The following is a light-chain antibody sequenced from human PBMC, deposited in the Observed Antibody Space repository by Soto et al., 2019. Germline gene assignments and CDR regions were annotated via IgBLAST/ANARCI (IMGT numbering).Light chain of an antibody. CDR3: SSYTSSSTL. V-gene: IGLV2-14*01. J-gene: IGLJ1*01. Sequence: QSVLTQPASVSGSPGQSITISCTGTSRDVGSYNYVSWYQQHPGKAPKLMIYEVSDRPSGISSRFSGSQSGNTASLTISGLQTEDEADYYCSSYTSSSTLFGNGTKVTVL. CDR2: EVS. CDR1: SRDVGSYNY.